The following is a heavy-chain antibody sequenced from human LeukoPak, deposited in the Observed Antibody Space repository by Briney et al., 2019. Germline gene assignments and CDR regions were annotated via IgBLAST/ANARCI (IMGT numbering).Heavy chain of an antibody. Sequence: GGSLRLSCAASGLTFTSYGMHWVRQAPGKGLEWVAVISYDGSNKYYADSVKGRFTISRDNSKNTLYLQMNSLRAEDTAVYYCAKDLDNPNDYGDYKAYYYGMDVWGPGTTVTVSS. J-gene: IGHJ6*02. CDR1: GLTFTSYG. D-gene: IGHD4-17*01. V-gene: IGHV3-30*18. CDR3: AKDLDNPNDYGDYKAYYYGMDV. CDR2: ISYDGSNK.